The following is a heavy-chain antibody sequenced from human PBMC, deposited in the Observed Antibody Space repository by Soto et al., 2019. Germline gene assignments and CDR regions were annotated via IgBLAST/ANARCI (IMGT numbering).Heavy chain of an antibody. Sequence: GGSLRLSCAASGFTFSSYAMHWVRQAPGKGLKWVAVISYDGSNKYYADSVKGRFTISRDNSKNTLYLQMNSLRAEDTAVYYCARERDYDILTGPPDYYYYGMDVWGQGTTVTVSS. CDR2: ISYDGSNK. D-gene: IGHD3-9*01. V-gene: IGHV3-30-3*01. J-gene: IGHJ6*02. CDR3: ARERDYDILTGPPDYYYYGMDV. CDR1: GFTFSSYA.